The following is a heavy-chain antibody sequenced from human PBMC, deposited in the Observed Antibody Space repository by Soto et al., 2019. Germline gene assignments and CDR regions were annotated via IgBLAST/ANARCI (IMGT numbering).Heavy chain of an antibody. D-gene: IGHD6-13*01. CDR3: ARFRAAAGSAAYFDY. Sequence: ASVKVSCKASGYTFTSYAMHWVRQAPGQRLEWMGWINAGNGNTKYSQKFQGRVTITRDTSASTAYMELSSLRSEDTAVYYCARFRAAAGSAAYFDYWGQGTLVTVLL. CDR1: GYTFTSYA. V-gene: IGHV1-3*01. CDR2: INAGNGNT. J-gene: IGHJ4*02.